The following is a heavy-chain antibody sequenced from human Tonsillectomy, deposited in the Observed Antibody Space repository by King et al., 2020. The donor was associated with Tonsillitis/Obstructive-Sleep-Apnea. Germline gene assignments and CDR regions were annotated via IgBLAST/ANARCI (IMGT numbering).Heavy chain of an antibody. Sequence: VQLVESGGGVVQPGRSLRLSCAASGFTFSSYAMHWVRQAPGKGLEWVAVISYDGSNKYYANSVKGRFTISRDNSKNTLYLQMNSLRAEDTAVYYCARTSTIFGVVNLKEYNWFDPWGQGTLVTVSS. J-gene: IGHJ5*02. D-gene: IGHD3-3*01. V-gene: IGHV3-30*04. CDR1: GFTFSSYA. CDR3: ARTSTIFGVVNLKEYNWFDP. CDR2: ISYDGSNK.